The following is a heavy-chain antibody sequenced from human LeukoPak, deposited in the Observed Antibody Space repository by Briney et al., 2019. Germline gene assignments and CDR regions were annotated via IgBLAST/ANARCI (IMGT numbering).Heavy chain of an antibody. CDR3: VKGYCSSISCFGDY. Sequence: GTLSLNCSATRFPFSIYDMHWVQQPPGKTLNYISPISSNGGSTYYADSVNGRFTISRDNSNNTLYLQMSSLRAEDTAVYYCVKGYCSSISCFGDYWGQGTLVTLSS. CDR2: ISSNGGST. CDR1: RFPFSIYD. V-gene: IGHV3-64D*09. J-gene: IGHJ4*02. D-gene: IGHD2-2*01.